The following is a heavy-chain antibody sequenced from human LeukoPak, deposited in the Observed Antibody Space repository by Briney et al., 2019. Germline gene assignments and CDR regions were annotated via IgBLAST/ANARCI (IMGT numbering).Heavy chain of an antibody. J-gene: IGHJ6*03. CDR2: IWYDGSDK. CDR1: GFTFSSYG. CDR3: ARDPSNYYMDV. Sequence: GGSLRLSCAASGFTFSSYGMHWVRQAPGRGLEWVTVIWYDGSDKYYADSVKGRFTISRDNSKNTLYLQMNSLRAEDTAVYYCARDPSNYYMDVWGKGTTVTVSS. V-gene: IGHV3-33*01.